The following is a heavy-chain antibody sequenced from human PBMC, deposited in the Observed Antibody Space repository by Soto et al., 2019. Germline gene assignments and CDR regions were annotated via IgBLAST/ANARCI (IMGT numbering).Heavy chain of an antibody. CDR3: AKDRSLASRNWLDP. V-gene: IGHV3-23*01. CDR1: GFTFSSYA. CDR2: ISGSGGSK. Sequence: GGSLRRSCAASGFTFSSYAMSWVRQAPGKGLEWVSSISGSGGSKYYADSVKGRFTISRDKSKNTLYLQMNSLRAKDTAVHYCAKDRSLASRNWLDPWGKGTLVTVSS. J-gene: IGHJ5*02.